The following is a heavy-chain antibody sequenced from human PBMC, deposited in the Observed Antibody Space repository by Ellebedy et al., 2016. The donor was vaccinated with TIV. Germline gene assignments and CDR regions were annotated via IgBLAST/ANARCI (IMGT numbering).Heavy chain of an antibody. Sequence: AASVKVSCKASGYTFTAYHMHWVRHPPGQRPEWMGIINPSGGSTSYAPKFQGRVTMTRDTSTSTVYMEMSSLRSEDTAVYYCARGVSYGLEYWGQGTLVTVSS. CDR3: ARGVSYGLEY. D-gene: IGHD5-18*01. V-gene: IGHV1-46*01. CDR1: GYTFTAYH. CDR2: INPSGGST. J-gene: IGHJ4*02.